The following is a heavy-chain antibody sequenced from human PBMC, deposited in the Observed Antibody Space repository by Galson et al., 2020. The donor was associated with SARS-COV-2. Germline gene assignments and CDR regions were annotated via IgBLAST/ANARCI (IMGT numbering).Heavy chain of an antibody. D-gene: IGHD2-21*02. V-gene: IGHV4-61*02. CDR3: VRVNLGDDDLCDS. Sequence: SETLSLTCTVSGGSINSGSYYWSWIRQPAGKGLEWIGRVHTSGRTNYSPSLKSRVAISADTSKNQFFLRLNSVTATDTGVYYCVRVNLGDDDLCDSWGQGTLVTVSS. J-gene: IGHJ4*02. CDR1: GGSINSGSYY. CDR2: VHTSGRT.